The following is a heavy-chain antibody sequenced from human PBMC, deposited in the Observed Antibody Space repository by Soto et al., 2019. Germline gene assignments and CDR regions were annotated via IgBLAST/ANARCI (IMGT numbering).Heavy chain of an antibody. CDR1: GGSISSFS. V-gene: IGHV4-59*08. CDR2: ISYSGTT. Sequence: SETLSLTCTVSGGSISSFSWSWIRQPPGKGLEWIGYISYSGTTDYNPSLKSRVTISVDTSKNHFSLELSSVTAADTAVYYCARHVGQDYDCLTGYFYYSSMDVWGTGTTVTLSS. J-gene: IGHJ6*03. CDR3: ARHVGQDYDCLTGYFYYSSMDV. D-gene: IGHD3-9*01.